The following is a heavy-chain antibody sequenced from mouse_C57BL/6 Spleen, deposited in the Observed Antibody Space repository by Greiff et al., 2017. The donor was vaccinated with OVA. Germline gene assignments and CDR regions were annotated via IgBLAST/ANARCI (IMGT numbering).Heavy chain of an antibody. CDR2: LWRGGST. V-gene: IGHV2-5*01. D-gene: IGHD1-1*01. CDR3: AKNIYYYGSSYGYAMDY. J-gene: IGHJ4*01. Sequence: QVQLKESGPGLVQPSQSLSITCTVSGFSLTSYGVHWVRQSPGKGLEWLGVLWRGGSTDYNAAFMSRLSITKDNSKSQVFFKMNSLQADDTAIYYCAKNIYYYGSSYGYAMDYWGQGTSVTVSS. CDR1: GFSLTSYG.